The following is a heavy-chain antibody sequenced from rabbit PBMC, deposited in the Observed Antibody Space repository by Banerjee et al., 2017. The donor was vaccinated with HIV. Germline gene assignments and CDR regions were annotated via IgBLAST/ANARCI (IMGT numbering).Heavy chain of an antibody. D-gene: IGHD8-1*01. J-gene: IGHJ4*01. CDR3: ARGEAGGGYDFNL. V-gene: IGHV1S47*01. CDR1: GIDFSTYG. Sequence: QEQLVESGGGLVQPEGSLALSCKASGIDFSTYGISWVRQAPGKGLEWIGDIVPRSGSTYYASWVNGRFTISSHNAQNTLYLQLNSLTAADTATYFCARGEAGGGYDFNLWGPGTLVTVS. CDR2: IVPRSGST.